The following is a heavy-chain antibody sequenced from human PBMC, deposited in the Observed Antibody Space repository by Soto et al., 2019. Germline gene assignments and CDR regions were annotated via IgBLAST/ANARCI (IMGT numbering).Heavy chain of an antibody. J-gene: IGHJ6*02. D-gene: IGHD4-17*01. CDR3: ARVLSDYEDYGMDV. CDR2: IYYSGSA. V-gene: IGHV4-59*01. Sequence: SETLSLTCTVSGGSISSYYWSWIRQPPGKGLEWIGYIYYSGSANYNPSLKSRVTISVDTSKNQFSLKLSSVTAADTAVYYCARVLSDYEDYGMDVWGQGTTVTVSS. CDR1: GGSISSYY.